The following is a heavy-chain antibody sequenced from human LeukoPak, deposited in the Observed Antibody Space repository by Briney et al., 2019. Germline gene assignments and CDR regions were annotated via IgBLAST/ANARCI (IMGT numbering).Heavy chain of an antibody. Sequence: GGSLRLSCAASGFTVSSNYMSWVRQAPGKGLEWVSVIYSGGSTYYADSVKGRFTISRDNSKNTLYLQMNSLRAEDTAVYYCARDYRTVVVSSYFDYWGQGTLVTVSS. D-gene: IGHD3-22*01. V-gene: IGHV3-66*01. CDR1: GFTVSSNY. CDR3: ARDYRTVVVSSYFDY. CDR2: IYSGGST. J-gene: IGHJ4*02.